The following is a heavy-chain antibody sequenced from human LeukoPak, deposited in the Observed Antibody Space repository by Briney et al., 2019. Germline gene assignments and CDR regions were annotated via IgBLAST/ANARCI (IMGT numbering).Heavy chain of an antibody. CDR1: GFTFSSYS. CDR2: ISSSSSYI. Sequence: PGGSLRLSCAASGFTFSSYSMNWVRQSPGKGLEWVSSISSSSSYIYYADSVTGRFTISRDNAKNSLYLQMNSLRAEDTAVYYCARDPRYCSSTSCIYYYYYYMDVWGKGTTVTVSS. J-gene: IGHJ6*03. V-gene: IGHV3-21*01. CDR3: ARDPRYCSSTSCIYYYYYYMDV. D-gene: IGHD2-2*01.